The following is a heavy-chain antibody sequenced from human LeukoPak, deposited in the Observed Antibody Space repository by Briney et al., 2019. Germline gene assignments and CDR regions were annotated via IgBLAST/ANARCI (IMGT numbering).Heavy chain of an antibody. J-gene: IGHJ3*02. CDR3: ASMYYYDSSGYYDAFDI. D-gene: IGHD3-22*01. Sequence: GESLKISCKGSGYSFTSYWIGWVRQMPGKGLEWMGIIYPGDSDTRYSPSFQGQVTISADKSISTAYLQWSSLKALDTAMYYCASMYYYDSSGYYDAFDIWGQGTMVTVSS. CDR1: GYSFTSYW. CDR2: IYPGDSDT. V-gene: IGHV5-51*01.